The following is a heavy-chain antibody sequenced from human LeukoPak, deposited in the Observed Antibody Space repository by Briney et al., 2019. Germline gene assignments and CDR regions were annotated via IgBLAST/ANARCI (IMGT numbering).Heavy chain of an antibody. Sequence: SETLSLTCAVYGGSFSGYYWSWIRQPPGKGLEWIGEINHSGSTNYNPSLKSRVSISVDTSKNQFSLKLSSVTAADTAVYYCARRLHYYYDSSGYPGNYYFDYWGQGTLVTVSS. CDR1: GGSFSGYY. CDR3: ARRLHYYYDSSGYPGNYYFDY. CDR2: INHSGST. J-gene: IGHJ4*02. D-gene: IGHD3-22*01. V-gene: IGHV4-34*01.